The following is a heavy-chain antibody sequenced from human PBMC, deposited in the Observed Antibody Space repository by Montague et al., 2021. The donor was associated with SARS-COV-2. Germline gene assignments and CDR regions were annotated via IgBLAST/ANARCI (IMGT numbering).Heavy chain of an antibody. D-gene: IGHD3-22*01. J-gene: IGHJ4*02. V-gene: IGHV3-23*03. CDR1: GFTFSSYA. CDR3: AKSRGIRYDSSGYYYPLDY. CDR2: ICSGGSST. Sequence: SLRLSCAASGFTFSSYAMSWVRQAPGKGLEWVSVICSGGSSTYYADSVKGRFTISRDNSKNTLYLQMNSLRAEDTAVYYCAKSRGIRYDSSGYYYPLDYRGQGTLVTVSS.